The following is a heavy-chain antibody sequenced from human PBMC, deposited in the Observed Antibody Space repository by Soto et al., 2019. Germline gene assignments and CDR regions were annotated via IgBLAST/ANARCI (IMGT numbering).Heavy chain of an antibody. J-gene: IGHJ4*02. D-gene: IGHD3-22*01. Sequence: APVKVACTASGEAFNSYGISWVRQAPGQGLEWMGWISAYNGNTNYAQKLQGRVTMTTDTSTSTAYMGLRRRRYDDTAVYSGARDWDYYDSSSLYWGQGTLVTVSS. CDR3: ARDWDYYDSSSLY. CDR1: GEAFNSYG. CDR2: ISAYNGNT. V-gene: IGHV1-18*04.